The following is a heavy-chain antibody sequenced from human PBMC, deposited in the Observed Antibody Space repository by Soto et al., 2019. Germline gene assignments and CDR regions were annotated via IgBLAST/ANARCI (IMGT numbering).Heavy chain of an antibody. CDR3: AKTITTPAVSSYSRDSTVRGAVIDY. CDR1: GFTFSSYG. D-gene: IGHD3-3*01. V-gene: IGHV3-30*18. CDR2: VSYDGNNE. Sequence: QVQLVESGGGVVQPGRSLRLSCAASGFTFSSYGMHWVRQAPGKGLEWVAVVSYDGNNEYYADSVKDRFTISRDNSKNTLYLQMNSLRAEDTAMYYCAKTITTPAVSSYSRDSTVRGAVIDYWGQGTLVIVSS. J-gene: IGHJ4*02.